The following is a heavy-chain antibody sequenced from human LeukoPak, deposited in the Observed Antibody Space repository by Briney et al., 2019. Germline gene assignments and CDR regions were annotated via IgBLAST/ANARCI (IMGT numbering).Heavy chain of an antibody. V-gene: IGHV3-23*01. J-gene: IGHJ4*02. CDR1: GFNFGTHW. Sequence: GGSLRLSCAASGFNFGTHWMTWDRQAPGKGLEWVSAISGSGGSTYYADSVKGRFTISRDNSKNTLYLQMNSLRAEDTAVYYCAKSTVRASDYWGQGTLVTVSS. CDR2: ISGSGGST. D-gene: IGHD4-17*01. CDR3: AKSTVRASDY.